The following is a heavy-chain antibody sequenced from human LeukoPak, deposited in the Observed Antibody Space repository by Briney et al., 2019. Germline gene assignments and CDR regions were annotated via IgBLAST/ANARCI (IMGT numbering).Heavy chain of an antibody. V-gene: IGHV1-18*04. CDR3: ARDLRREQQLVLGY. CDR1: GYTFTSYG. D-gene: IGHD6-13*01. J-gene: IGHJ4*02. Sequence: ASVKVSCKASGYTFTSYGISWVRQAPGQGLEWMGWISAYNGNTNYAQKLQGRVTMTTDTSTSTAYMELRSRRSDDTAVYYCARDLRREQQLVLGYWGQGTLVTVSS. CDR2: ISAYNGNT.